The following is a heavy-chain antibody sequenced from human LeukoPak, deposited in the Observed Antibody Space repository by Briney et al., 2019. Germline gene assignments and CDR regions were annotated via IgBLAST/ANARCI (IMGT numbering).Heavy chain of an antibody. CDR3: ARYNIVASREGSWFDP. V-gene: IGHV2-26*01. D-gene: IGHD5-12*01. CDR1: GFSLSNARMG. J-gene: IGHJ5*02. CDR2: IFSNDEK. Sequence: ESGPTLVNPTETLTLTCTVSGFSLSNARMGVSWIRQPPGKALEWLAHIFSNDEKSYSTSLKSRLTISKDTSKSQVVLTMTNMDPVDTATYYCARYNIVASREGSWFDPWGQGTLVTVSS.